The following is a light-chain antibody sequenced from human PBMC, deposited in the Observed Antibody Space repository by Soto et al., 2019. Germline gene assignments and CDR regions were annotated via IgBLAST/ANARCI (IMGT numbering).Light chain of an antibody. V-gene: IGKV1-39*01. CDR3: QQTYTSPWT. Sequence: DIQMTQSPSSLSASVGERVTITCRLSQSVSTFLNWYQQKPGKAPHLLISSTSTLQSGVPSRFSGSGSGTDFTLTISSLQPEDFATYYCQQTYTSPWTFGQGTKVDIK. J-gene: IGKJ1*01. CDR2: STS. CDR1: QSVSTF.